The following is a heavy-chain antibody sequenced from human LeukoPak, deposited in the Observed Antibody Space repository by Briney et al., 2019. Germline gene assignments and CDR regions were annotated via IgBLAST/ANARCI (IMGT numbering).Heavy chain of an antibody. V-gene: IGHV3-23*01. D-gene: IGHD4-17*01. CDR1: GFTFSSYA. CDR3: AKFIYLAKLRCQDY. CDR2: ISGSGGST. Sequence: GGPLRLSCAASGFTFSSYAMSWVRQAPGKGLEWVSAISGSGGSTYYADSVKGRFTISRDNSKNTLYLQMNSLRAEDTAVYYCAKFIYLAKLRCQDYWGQGTLVTVSS. J-gene: IGHJ4*02.